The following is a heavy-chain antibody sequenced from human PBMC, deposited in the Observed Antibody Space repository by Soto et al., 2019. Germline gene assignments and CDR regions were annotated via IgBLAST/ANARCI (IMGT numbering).Heavy chain of an antibody. CDR2: ISPIFGTP. D-gene: IGHD3-22*01. J-gene: IGHJ4*02. V-gene: IGHV1-69*13. CDR3: ARDYDTWSFDY. CDR1: GGTFSSYY. Sequence: ASVKVSCKASGGTFSSYYITWVRQAPGQGLEWMGGISPIFGTPNYAQKFQGRVTITADESTSTAYMELSSLRSEDTAVYYCARDYDTWSFDYWGQGTLVTVSS.